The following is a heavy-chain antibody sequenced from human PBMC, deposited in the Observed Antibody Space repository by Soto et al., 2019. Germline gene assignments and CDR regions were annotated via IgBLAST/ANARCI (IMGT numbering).Heavy chain of an antibody. Sequence: SVKVSCKASGGTFSSYAISWVRQAPGQGLEWMGGIIPIFGTANYAQKFQGRVTITADESTSTAYMELSSLRSEDTAVYYCAREPAYYYGSGPQDKLYYYYYGMDVWGQGTTVTAP. D-gene: IGHD3-10*01. J-gene: IGHJ6*02. CDR2: IIPIFGTA. V-gene: IGHV1-69*13. CDR1: GGTFSSYA. CDR3: AREPAYYYGSGPQDKLYYYYYGMDV.